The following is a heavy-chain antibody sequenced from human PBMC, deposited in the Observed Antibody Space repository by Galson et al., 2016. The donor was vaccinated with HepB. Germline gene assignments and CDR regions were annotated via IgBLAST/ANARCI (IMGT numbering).Heavy chain of an antibody. CDR1: GFSFSDYY. V-gene: IGHV3-11*01. CDR3: ARDGTVAPGY. Sequence: SLRLSCAASGFSFSDYYMSWIRQAPGKGLEWISYITGSGSAIYYADSVKGRFTISRDNTKNSLDLQMNSLRVDDTAVYYCARDGTVAPGYWGQGTLVTVSS. CDR2: ITGSGSAI. D-gene: IGHD6-19*01. J-gene: IGHJ1*01.